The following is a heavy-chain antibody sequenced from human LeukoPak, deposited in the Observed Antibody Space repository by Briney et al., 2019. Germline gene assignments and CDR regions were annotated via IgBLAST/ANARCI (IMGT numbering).Heavy chain of an antibody. CDR2: INPNSGGT. V-gene: IGHV1-2*04. CDR1: GYTFTGYY. Sequence: ASVKVSCKASGYTFTGYYMHWVRQAPGQGLEWMGWINPNSGGTNYAQKFQGWVTMTRDTSFSTAYMELSRLRSDDTAVYYCATSRDYYDNNGYYPYYFDYWGQGTLVTVSS. J-gene: IGHJ4*02. CDR3: ATSRDYYDNNGYYPYYFDY. D-gene: IGHD3-22*01.